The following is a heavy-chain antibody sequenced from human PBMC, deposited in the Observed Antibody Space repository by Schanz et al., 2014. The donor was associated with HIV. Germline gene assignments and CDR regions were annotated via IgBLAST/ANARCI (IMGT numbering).Heavy chain of an antibody. CDR3: ARDRRWHYYDSRGYEAFDI. D-gene: IGHD3-22*01. J-gene: IGHJ3*02. V-gene: IGHV3-33*01. CDR2: IWYDGGYK. CDR1: GFTFSSFG. Sequence: QVQLVESGGGVVQPGRSLRLSCAASGFTFSSFGMHWVRQAPGKGLEWVAVIWYDGGYKSYADSVTGRFTISRDNSKNTLYLQMNSLRAEDTAVYYCARDRRWHYYDSRGYEAFDIWGQGTMVTVSS.